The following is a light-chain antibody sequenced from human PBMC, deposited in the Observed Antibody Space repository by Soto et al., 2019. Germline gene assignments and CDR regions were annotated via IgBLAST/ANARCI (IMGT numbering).Light chain of an antibody. V-gene: IGKV1-12*01. J-gene: IGKJ1*01. CDR3: KQYETFSGT. CDR1: QGISSW. Sequence: DIQMTQSPSSVSASVGDRVTITCRASQGISSWLAWYQQKPGKAPKLLIYAASSLQSGVQSRFSGSGSGTDFTLTIASLQPDDFATYYCKQYETFSGTFGPGTKVDIK. CDR2: AAS.